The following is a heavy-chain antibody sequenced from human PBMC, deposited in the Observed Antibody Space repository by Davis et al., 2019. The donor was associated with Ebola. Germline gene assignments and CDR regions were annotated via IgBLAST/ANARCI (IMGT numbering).Heavy chain of an antibody. CDR3: ARGLNSAGLGADLDY. CDR2: ISSSGSTI. V-gene: IGHV3-11*04. CDR1: GFTFSDYY. D-gene: IGHD1-26*01. J-gene: IGHJ4*02. Sequence: GESLKISCAASGFTFSDYYMSWIRQAPGKGLEWVSYISSSGSTIYYADSVKGRFTISRDNAKNSLYLQMNSLRAEDTAVYYCARGLNSAGLGADLDYWGQGTPVTVSS.